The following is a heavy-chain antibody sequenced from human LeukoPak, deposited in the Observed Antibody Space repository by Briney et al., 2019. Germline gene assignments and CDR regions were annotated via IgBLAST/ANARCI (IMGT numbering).Heavy chain of an antibody. V-gene: IGHV1-2*02. CDR3: ARVKKLMPEFEF. J-gene: IGHJ4*02. CDR2: INPNSGAT. Sequence: ASVMVSCKSSGYTFIDYYIHWVRQAPGQGLEWMGWINPNSGATKYAQKLQGRVSMTRDTSINTAYMDLTNLRSDDTAILYCARVKKLMPEFEFWGQATPATVSS. CDR1: GYTFIDYY. D-gene: IGHD2-2*01.